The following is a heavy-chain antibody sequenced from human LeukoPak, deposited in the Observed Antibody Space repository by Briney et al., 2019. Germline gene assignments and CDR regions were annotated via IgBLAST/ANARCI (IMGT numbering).Heavy chain of an antibody. CDR3: ASADGYKIDY. J-gene: IGHJ4*02. V-gene: IGHV4-39*01. Sequence: PSETLSLTCTVSGXSISGSSYYWGWIRQPPGKGLEWIGNIYYGGSTYHNPSLKSRVSISVDTSNNQFSLKLSSVTAADTAVYYCASADGYKIDYWGQGTLVTVSS. CDR2: IYYGGST. D-gene: IGHD5-24*01. CDR1: GXSISGSSYY.